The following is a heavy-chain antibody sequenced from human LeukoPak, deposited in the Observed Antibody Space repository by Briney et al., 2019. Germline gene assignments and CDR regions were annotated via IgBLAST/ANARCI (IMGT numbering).Heavy chain of an antibody. CDR3: ANYGSVSCFAY. J-gene: IGHJ4*02. CDR2: ISYDGSNK. V-gene: IGHV3-30*18. Sequence: QSGGSLRLSCAASGFTFSNYGMHWVRQAPGKGLEWVALISYDGSNKYYADSVKGRFTISRDNSKNTLYLQMISLRAEDTAVYYCANYGSVSCFAYWGQGTLVTVSS. CDR1: GFTFSNYG. D-gene: IGHD3-10*01.